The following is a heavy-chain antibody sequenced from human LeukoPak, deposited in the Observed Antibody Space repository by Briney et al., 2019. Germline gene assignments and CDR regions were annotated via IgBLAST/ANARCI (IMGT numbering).Heavy chain of an antibody. Sequence: PGGSLRLSCAASGFTVSSNYMSWVRQAPGKGLEWVSVIYSGGSTYYADSVKGRFTISRDNSKNTLYLQMNSLRAEDTAVYYCATDDYGDYWFDPWGQGTLVTVSS. J-gene: IGHJ5*02. D-gene: IGHD4-17*01. CDR3: ATDDYGDYWFDP. CDR1: GFTVSSNY. V-gene: IGHV3-66*01. CDR2: IYSGGST.